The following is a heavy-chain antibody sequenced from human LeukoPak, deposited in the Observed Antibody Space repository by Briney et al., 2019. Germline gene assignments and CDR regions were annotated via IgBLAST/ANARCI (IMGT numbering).Heavy chain of an antibody. J-gene: IGHJ5*02. CDR3: ARNRHYDVLTASGGWFDP. CDR2: ISYSGNT. D-gene: IGHD3-9*01. V-gene: IGHV4-31*03. CDR1: GGSFSSGGYY. Sequence: SETLSLTCTVSGGSFSSGGYYWSWIRQHPGKGLGWIGYISYSGNTYYNPSLKSRVTISVDTSKNQFSLKLSSVTAADTAVYYCARNRHYDVLTASGGWFDPWGQGTLVTVSS.